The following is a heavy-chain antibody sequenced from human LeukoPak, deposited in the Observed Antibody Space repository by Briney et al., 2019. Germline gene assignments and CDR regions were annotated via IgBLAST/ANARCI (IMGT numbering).Heavy chain of an antibody. CDR1: GFTVSSNY. CDR2: ISSSSSTI. D-gene: IGHD1-26*01. J-gene: IGHJ4*02. V-gene: IGHV3-48*02. Sequence: PGGSLRLSCAAPGFTVSSNYMKWVRQTPGKGLEWVSYISSSSSTIYYADSVKGRFTISRDNAKNSLYLQMNSLRDEDTAVYYCARAPASGSYGGDWDYWGQGTLVTVSS. CDR3: ARAPASGSYGGDWDY.